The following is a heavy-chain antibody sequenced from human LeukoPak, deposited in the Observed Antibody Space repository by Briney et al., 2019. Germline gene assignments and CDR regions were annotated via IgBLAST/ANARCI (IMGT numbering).Heavy chain of an antibody. CDR2: IYYSGST. CDR3: ARLMWLAQ. V-gene: IGHV4-61*05. CDR1: GGSISSSSYY. D-gene: IGHD6-19*01. Sequence: PSETLSLTCTVSGGSISSSSYYWGWIRQPPGKGLEWIGYIYYSGSTNYNPSLKSRVTISVDTSKNQFSLKLSSVTAADTAVYYCARLMWLAQWGQGTLVTVSS. J-gene: IGHJ4*02.